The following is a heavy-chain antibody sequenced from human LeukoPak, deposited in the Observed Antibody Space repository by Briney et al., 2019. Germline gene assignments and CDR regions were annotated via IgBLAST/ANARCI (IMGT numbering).Heavy chain of an antibody. V-gene: IGHV4-59*01. CDR1: GCSLSSYY. J-gene: IGHJ4*02. CDR3: ARVLLGYCSSTSCTPLYYFDY. CDR2: IYYSGST. D-gene: IGHD2-2*01. Sequence: SETLSLTCTVTGCSLSSYYWSWLRQPPGKGLAWIGYIYYSGSTNYNPSLKSRVTISVDTSKNQFSLKLSSVTAADTAVYYCARVLLGYCSSTSCTPLYYFDYWGQGTLVTVSS.